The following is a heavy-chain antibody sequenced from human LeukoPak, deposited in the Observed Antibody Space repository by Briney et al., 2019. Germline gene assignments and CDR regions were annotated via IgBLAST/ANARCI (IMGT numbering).Heavy chain of an antibody. CDR1: GGSISSYY. D-gene: IGHD3-22*01. CDR2: IYTSGST. V-gene: IGHV4-4*07. Sequence: ASETLSLTCTVSGGSISSYYWSWIRQPAGKGLEWIGRIYTSGSTNYNPSLKSRVTISVDTSKNQFSLRLSSVTAADTAVYYCARVTGYMIEDYFDYWGQGTLVTVSS. CDR3: ARVTGYMIEDYFDY. J-gene: IGHJ4*02.